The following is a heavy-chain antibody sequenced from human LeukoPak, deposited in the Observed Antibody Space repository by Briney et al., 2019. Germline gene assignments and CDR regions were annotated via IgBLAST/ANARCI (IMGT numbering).Heavy chain of an antibody. V-gene: IGHV1-2*02. CDR1: GYTFTGYY. J-gene: IGHJ6*03. CDR2: INPNSGGT. Sequence: ASVKVSCKASGYTFTGYYMHWVRQAPGQGLEWMGWINPNSGGTNYAQKFQGRVTMARDTSISTAYMELSRLRSDDTAVYYCARDIESIVGYCSGGSCYYPTYMDVWGKGTTVTISS. D-gene: IGHD2-15*01. CDR3: ARDIESIVGYCSGGSCYYPTYMDV.